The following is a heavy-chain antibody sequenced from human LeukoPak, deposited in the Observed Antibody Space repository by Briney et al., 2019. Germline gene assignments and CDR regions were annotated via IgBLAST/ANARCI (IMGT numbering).Heavy chain of an antibody. D-gene: IGHD6-13*01. V-gene: IGHV4-59*08. CDR1: GGSSSGYY. CDR2: MYYSGST. J-gene: IGHJ4*02. CDR3: ARSTFSSNWNL. Sequence: PSETLSLTCAVYGGSSSGYYWSWVRHSSGKGLEWVGYMYYSGSTYYSPSLKTRVTISVDTPKNQFSLKLASVTPADTAVYYCARSTFSSNWNLWGRGTLVTVSS.